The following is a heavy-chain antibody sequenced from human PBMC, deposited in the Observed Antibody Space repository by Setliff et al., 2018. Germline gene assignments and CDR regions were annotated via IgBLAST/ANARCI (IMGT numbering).Heavy chain of an antibody. J-gene: IGHJ6*03. CDR1: GFTFSSYT. CDR3: AREHPPGAFSYMDV. CDR2: ISSSSTYI. Sequence: GGSLRLSCAASGFTFSSYTMNWVRQAPGKALEWVTAISSSSTYIFYADSVKGRFTISRDNARNALYLQMNSLRAEDTTVYFCAREHPPGAFSYMDVWGKGTTVTVSS. V-gene: IGHV3-21*01.